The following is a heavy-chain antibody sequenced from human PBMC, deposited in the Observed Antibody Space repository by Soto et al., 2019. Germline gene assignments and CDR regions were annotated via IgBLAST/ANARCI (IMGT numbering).Heavy chain of an antibody. J-gene: IGHJ4*02. D-gene: IGHD6-25*01. CDR3: ARDQVAHSGYYLIDY. CDR1: GFTFRNYW. Sequence: LGGSLRLSCAASGFTFRNYWMHWVRQAPGKGLMWVSRIQTDGSSTTYADSVKGRFTISRDNAKNTLFLQMNSLRAEDTAVYYCARDQVAHSGYYLIDYWGQGTLVTVSS. CDR2: IQTDGSST. V-gene: IGHV3-74*01.